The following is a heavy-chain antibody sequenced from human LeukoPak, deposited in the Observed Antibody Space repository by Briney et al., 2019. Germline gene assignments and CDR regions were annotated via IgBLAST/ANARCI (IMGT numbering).Heavy chain of an antibody. CDR3: AKASNYGDYILGY. Sequence: GRSLRLSCAASGFTFSSYSIHWVRQAPGKGLEWVAVISYDGSNKYYADSVKGRFTISRDNSKNTLYLEMNSLRAEDTAVYYCAKASNYGDYILGYWGQGTLVTVSS. J-gene: IGHJ4*02. V-gene: IGHV3-30*18. D-gene: IGHD4-17*01. CDR2: ISYDGSNK. CDR1: GFTFSSYS.